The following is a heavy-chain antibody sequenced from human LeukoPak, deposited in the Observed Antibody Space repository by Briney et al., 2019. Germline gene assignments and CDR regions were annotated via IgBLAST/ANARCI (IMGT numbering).Heavy chain of an antibody. J-gene: IGHJ4*02. CDR3: ARDMYYYDSSGYYPDY. D-gene: IGHD3-22*01. CDR1: GFTFDDYG. Sequence: GGSLGLSCAASGFTFDDYGMSWVRQAPGKGLEWVSGINWNGGSTGYADSVKGRFTISRDNAKNSLYLQMNSLRAEDTALYYCARDMYYYDSSGYYPDYWGQGTLVTVSS. CDR2: INWNGGST. V-gene: IGHV3-20*04.